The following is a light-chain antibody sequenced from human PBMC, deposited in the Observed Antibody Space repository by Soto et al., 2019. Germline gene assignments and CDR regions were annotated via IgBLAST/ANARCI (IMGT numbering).Light chain of an antibody. V-gene: IGLV2-14*01. Sequence: QSVLTQPASVSGSPGQSITISCTGTSSDVGGYNYVSWYQQHPGKAPKLLIYDVSNRPSGASNRFSCSKSGNTASLTISGLQAEDEADYYCSSYTGSTTLHYVFGTGTKVTVL. J-gene: IGLJ1*01. CDR1: SSDVGGYNY. CDR3: SSYTGSTTLHYV. CDR2: DVS.